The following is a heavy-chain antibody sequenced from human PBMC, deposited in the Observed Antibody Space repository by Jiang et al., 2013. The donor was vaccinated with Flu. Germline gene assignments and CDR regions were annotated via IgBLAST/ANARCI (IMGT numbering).Heavy chain of an antibody. D-gene: IGHD6-19*01. J-gene: IGHJ4*02. CDR3: AREAVAGNFDY. V-gene: IGHV4-59*01. Sequence: GPGLVKPSETLSLTCTVSGGSISSYYWSWIRQPPGKGLEWIGYIYYSGSTNYNPSLKSRVTISVDTSKNQFSLKLSSVTAADTAVYYCAREAVAGNFDYWGQGTLVTVSS. CDR1: GGSISSYY. CDR2: IYYSGST.